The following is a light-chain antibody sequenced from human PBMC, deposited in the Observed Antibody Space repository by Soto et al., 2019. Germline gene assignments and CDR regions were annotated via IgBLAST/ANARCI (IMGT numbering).Light chain of an antibody. J-gene: IGLJ3*02. CDR2: EVA. CDR3: QAYDYSLTASV. V-gene: IGLV2-14*03. CDR1: SSDVGGYNF. Sequence: QSALTQTASVSGSPGQSITMSCTGTSSDVGGYNFVSWYQQHPGKAPKLIVHEVANRLSGVSGRFSGSKSGNTAFLTISGLQAEDEAVYYCQAYDYSLTASVFGGGTKLTVL.